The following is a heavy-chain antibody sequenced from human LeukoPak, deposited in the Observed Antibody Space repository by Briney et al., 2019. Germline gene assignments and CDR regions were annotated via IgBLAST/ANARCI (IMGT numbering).Heavy chain of an antibody. D-gene: IGHD1-7*01. Sequence: GASVKVSCKASGYTFTSYYMHWVRQAPGQGLEWMGWISAYNGNTDYAQKFQGRITMTTDTSTSRADMELRSLRSDDTAVYYCARVHAYCGTSTTSCLDYWGQGTLVTVSS. CDR2: ISAYNGNT. J-gene: IGHJ4*02. V-gene: IGHV1-18*04. CDR1: GYTFTSYY. CDR3: ARVHAYCGTSTTSCLDY.